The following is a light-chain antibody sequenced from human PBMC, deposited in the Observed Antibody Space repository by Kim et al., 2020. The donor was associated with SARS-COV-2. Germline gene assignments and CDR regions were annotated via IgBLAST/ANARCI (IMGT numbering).Light chain of an antibody. Sequence: QRVTFSCSGGRSNIGSNYVYWYQQLPGAAPKLLIYENYQRPSGVPDRFSGSKSGTSASLAISGLRSEDEADYYCAAWDDSLSVHYVFGTGTKVTVL. CDR3: AAWDDSLSVHYV. V-gene: IGLV1-47*01. CDR1: RSNIGSNY. CDR2: ENY. J-gene: IGLJ1*01.